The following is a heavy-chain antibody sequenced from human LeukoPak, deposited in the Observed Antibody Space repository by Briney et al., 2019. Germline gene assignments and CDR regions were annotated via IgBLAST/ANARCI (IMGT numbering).Heavy chain of an antibody. D-gene: IGHD3-10*01. J-gene: IGHJ4*02. V-gene: IGHV1-2*02. Sequence: ASVKVSCKASGYTFTGYYMHWVRQAPGQGLEWMGWINPNSGGTNYAQKFQGRVTMTRDTSISTAYMELSRLRSDDTAVYYCARGSMVRGVIPTDLDYWGQGTLVTVSS. CDR1: GYTFTGYY. CDR3: ARGSMVRGVIPTDLDY. CDR2: INPNSGGT.